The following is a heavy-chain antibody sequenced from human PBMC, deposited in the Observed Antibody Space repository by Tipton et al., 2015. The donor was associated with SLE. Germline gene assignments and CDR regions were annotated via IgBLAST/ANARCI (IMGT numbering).Heavy chain of an antibody. CDR2: INHSGST. J-gene: IGHJ4*02. Sequence: AGLVKPSETLSLTCAVYGGSFSGYYWSWIRQPPGKGLEWIGEINHSGSTNYNPSLKSRVTISVDTSKNQFSLKLSSVTAADTAVYYCARYYYDSRYFDYWGQGTLVTVSS. D-gene: IGHD3-22*01. CDR1: GGSFSGYY. CDR3: ARYYYDSRYFDY. V-gene: IGHV4-34*01.